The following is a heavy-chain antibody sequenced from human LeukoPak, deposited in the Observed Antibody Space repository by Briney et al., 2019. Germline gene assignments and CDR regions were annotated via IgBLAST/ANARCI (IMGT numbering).Heavy chain of an antibody. CDR3: ASSRYFDWLPLGYNWFDP. J-gene: IGHJ5*02. Sequence: ASVKVSCKASGYTFTSYGISWVRQAPGQGLEWMGWISAYNGNTNYAQKLQGRVTMTTDTSTSTVYMELSSLRSEDTAVYYCASSRYFDWLPLGYNWFDPWGQGTLVTVSS. CDR2: ISAYNGNT. CDR1: GYTFTSYG. V-gene: IGHV1-18*01. D-gene: IGHD3-9*01.